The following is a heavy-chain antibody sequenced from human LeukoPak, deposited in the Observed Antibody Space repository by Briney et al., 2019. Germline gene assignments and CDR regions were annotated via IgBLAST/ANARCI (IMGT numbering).Heavy chain of an antibody. CDR1: GFTFSSYA. CDR3: ASSLHRGSHPYYFDY. D-gene: IGHD1-26*01. CDR2: ISGSGGST. Sequence: GGSLRLSCAASGFTFSSYAMSWVRQAPGKGLEWVSAISGSGGSTYYADSVKGRFTISRDNSKNTLYLQMNSLRAEDTAVYYCASSLHRGSHPYYFDYWGQGTLVTVSS. V-gene: IGHV3-23*01. J-gene: IGHJ4*02.